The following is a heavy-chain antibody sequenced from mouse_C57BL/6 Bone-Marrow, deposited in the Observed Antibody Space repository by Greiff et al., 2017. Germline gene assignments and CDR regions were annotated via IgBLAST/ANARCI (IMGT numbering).Heavy chain of an antibody. CDR1: GYTFTSYW. CDR2: IYPGSGST. J-gene: IGHJ4*01. V-gene: IGHV1-55*01. Sequence: QVQLQQPGAELVKPGASVKMSCKASGYTFTSYWITWVKQRPGQGLEWIGDIYPGSGSTNYNEKFKSKATLTVDTSSSTAYMQLSSLTSEDSAVYYCASVFYGNYPYYAMDDWGQGTSVTVSA. CDR3: ASVFYGNYPYYAMDD. D-gene: IGHD2-1*01.